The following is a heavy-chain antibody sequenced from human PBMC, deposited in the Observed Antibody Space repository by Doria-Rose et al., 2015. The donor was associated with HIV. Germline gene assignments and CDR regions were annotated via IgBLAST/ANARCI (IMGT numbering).Heavy chain of an antibody. CDR2: IDHSGST. D-gene: IGHD1-1*01. Sequence: QVQLQQWDAGLVKPSETLSLTCAVFGGSFSGYYWSWIRQPPGKWLEWIGEIDHSGSTNYKTSLKSGVTISVYTSKILFSLKLSSVTAADTAVYYCARGLLRGGWNDVDYYYGMDVWGQGTTVTVSS. V-gene: IGHV4-34*01. J-gene: IGHJ6*02. CDR1: GGSFSGYY. CDR3: ARGLLRGGWNDVDYYYGMDV.